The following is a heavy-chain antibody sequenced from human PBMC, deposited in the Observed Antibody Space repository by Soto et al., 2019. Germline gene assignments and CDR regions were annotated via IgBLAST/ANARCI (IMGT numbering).Heavy chain of an antibody. D-gene: IGHD3-3*01. V-gene: IGHV1-69*01. CDR1: GGPFSSYA. CDR2: IIPIFGTA. J-gene: IGHJ6*02. Sequence: QVQLVQSGAEVKKPGSSVKVSCKASGGPFSSYAISWVRQAPGQGLEWMGGIIPIFGTANYAQKFQGRVTSTADESTSTAYMELSSLRSEDTAVYYCARYRTVGFWSGLCMDVWGQGTTVTVSS. CDR3: ARYRTVGFWSGLCMDV.